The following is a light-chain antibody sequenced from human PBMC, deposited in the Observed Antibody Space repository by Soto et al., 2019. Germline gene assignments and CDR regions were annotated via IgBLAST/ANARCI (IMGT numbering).Light chain of an antibody. Sequence: EIVMTQSPATLSVSPGERAALSCRASQSVAGNLAWYQQKPGQAPRLLIYGASTRATGIPARFSGSVSGTEFTLSISSLQSEDFAVYYCLPYNNWPPLTFGGGTKVEIK. CDR3: LPYNNWPPLT. J-gene: IGKJ4*01. CDR2: GAS. CDR1: QSVAGN. V-gene: IGKV3-15*01.